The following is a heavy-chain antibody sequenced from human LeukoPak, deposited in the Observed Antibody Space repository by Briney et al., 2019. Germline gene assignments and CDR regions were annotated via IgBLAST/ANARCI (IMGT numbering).Heavy chain of an antibody. CDR2: ISGSGDRT. D-gene: IGHD6-13*01. Sequence: GGSLRLSCAGSGFTFSSYAMSWVRQAPGKGLEWVSVISGSGDRTYYADSVKGRFTISRDNSKNTLYLQMIYLRVEDTAVYYCAKAVDGITAGPYDYWGQGTLVTVSS. J-gene: IGHJ4*02. CDR1: GFTFSSYA. V-gene: IGHV3-23*01. CDR3: AKAVDGITAGPYDY.